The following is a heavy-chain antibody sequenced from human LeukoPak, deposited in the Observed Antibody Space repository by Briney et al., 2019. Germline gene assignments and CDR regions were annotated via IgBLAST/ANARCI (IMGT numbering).Heavy chain of an antibody. CDR3: ASKEDKQQPYYFDY. CDR1: GYTFSSYV. Sequence: ASVKVSCKASGYTFSSYVMNWVRQAPGQGLEWMGWISAYNGNTNYAQKLQGRVTMTTDTSTSTAYMELRSLRSDDTAVYYCASKEDKQQPYYFDYWGQGTLVTVSS. J-gene: IGHJ4*02. D-gene: IGHD1/OR15-1a*01. V-gene: IGHV1-18*01. CDR2: ISAYNGNT.